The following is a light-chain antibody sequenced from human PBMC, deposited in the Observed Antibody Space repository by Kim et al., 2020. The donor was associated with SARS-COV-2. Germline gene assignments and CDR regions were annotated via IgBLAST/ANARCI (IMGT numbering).Light chain of an antibody. CDR1: SNDVGGYNY. CDR2: DVS. CDR3: CSYAGSYTV. V-gene: IGLV2-11*03. J-gene: IGLJ2*01. Sequence: PGQSDTISCTGTSNDVGGYNYVSWYQQHPGKAPKLMIYDVSNRPSGVPDRFSGPKSGNTASLTISGLQPEDEADYYCCSYAGSYTVFGGGTKLTVL.